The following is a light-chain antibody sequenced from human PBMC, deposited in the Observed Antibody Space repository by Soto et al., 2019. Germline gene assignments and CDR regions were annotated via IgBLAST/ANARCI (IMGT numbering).Light chain of an antibody. V-gene: IGKV1-27*01. CDR1: QGISNY. CDR2: DST. J-gene: IGKJ4*01. Sequence: DIQMTQSPSSLSASVGDRVTITCRASQGISNYLAWYQQKVGKAPQLLIYDSTTLQSGVPSRFSGSGSGTDFTLTIASLQPEDVATYYCQKYNSDPLTFGGGTKVDIK. CDR3: QKYNSDPLT.